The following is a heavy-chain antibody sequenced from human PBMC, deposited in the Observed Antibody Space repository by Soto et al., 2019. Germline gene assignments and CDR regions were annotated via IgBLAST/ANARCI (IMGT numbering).Heavy chain of an antibody. CDR3: AKLGNCSGGSCYSTYYFDY. V-gene: IGHV4-59*01. CDR1: GGSISSYY. Sequence: QVQLQESGPGLVKPSETLSLTCTVSGGSISSYYWSWIRQPPGKGLEWIGYIYYSGSTNYNPSLKRRVTISVDTSKNQFSLKLSSVTAADTAVYYCAKLGNCSGGSCYSTYYFDYWGQGTLVTVSS. D-gene: IGHD2-15*01. CDR2: IYYSGST. J-gene: IGHJ4*02.